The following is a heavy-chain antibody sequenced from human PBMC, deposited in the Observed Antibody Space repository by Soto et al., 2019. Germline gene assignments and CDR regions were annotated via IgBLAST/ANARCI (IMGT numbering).Heavy chain of an antibody. D-gene: IGHD2-2*01. V-gene: IGHV4-61*03. CDR2: IYNNGRT. Sequence: SETLSLTCTVSGGSVSSGSYYWSWIRQPPGRGLEWIGYIYNNGRTDYNPSLKSRVTISVDTSKNHFSLKLSSVTPADTAVYYCARARFCTSTSCYHYFDFWGQGTLVTVSS. J-gene: IGHJ4*02. CDR1: GGSVSSGSYY. CDR3: ARARFCTSTSCYHYFDF.